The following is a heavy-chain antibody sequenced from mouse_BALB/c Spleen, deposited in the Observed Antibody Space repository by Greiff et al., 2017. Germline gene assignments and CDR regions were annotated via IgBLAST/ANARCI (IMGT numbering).Heavy chain of an antibody. CDR2: IDPANGNT. J-gene: IGHJ3*01. Sequence: VQLQQSGAELVKPGASVKLSCTASGFNIKDTYMHWVKQRPEQGLEWIGRIDPANGNTKYDPKFQGKATITADTSSNTAYLQLSSLTSGDTAVYYCARGYGGSDWGQGTLVTVSA. V-gene: IGHV14-3*02. D-gene: IGHD1-1*01. CDR1: GFNIKDTY. CDR3: ARGYGGSD.